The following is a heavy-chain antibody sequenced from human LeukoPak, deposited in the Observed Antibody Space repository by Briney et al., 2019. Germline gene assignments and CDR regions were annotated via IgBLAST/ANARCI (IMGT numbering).Heavy chain of an antibody. CDR2: IYSGGST. D-gene: IGHD3-10*01. V-gene: IGHV3-53*04. CDR1: GFTVSSNY. Sequence: GGSLRLSCAASGFTVSSNYMSWVRQAPGKGLEWVSVIYSGGSTYYADSVKGRFTISRHNSKNTLYLQMNSLRAEDTAVYYCARDFAGSGGYYYYGKDVWGQGTTVTVSS. CDR3: ARDFAGSGGYYYYGKDV. J-gene: IGHJ6*02.